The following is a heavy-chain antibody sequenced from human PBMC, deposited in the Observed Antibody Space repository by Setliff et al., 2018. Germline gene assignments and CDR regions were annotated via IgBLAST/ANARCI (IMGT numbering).Heavy chain of an antibody. CDR3: ARVTMGGDFDA. CDR2: IYYSGST. CDR1: GGSISNYY. V-gene: IGHV4-59*01. D-gene: IGHD1-26*01. J-gene: IGHJ4*02. Sequence: SETLSLTCTVSGGSISNYYWSWIRQPAGKGLEWIGYIYYSGSTNYNPSLESRVTISVDTSKNQFSLRMTSVTAADTAVYYCARVTMGGDFDAWGQGTLVTVSS.